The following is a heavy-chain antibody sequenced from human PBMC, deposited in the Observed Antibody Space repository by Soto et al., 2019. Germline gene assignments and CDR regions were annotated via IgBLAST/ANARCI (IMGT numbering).Heavy chain of an antibody. CDR3: VKDKKYDILSAWDALDI. J-gene: IGHJ3*02. CDR1: GFTFNNYA. Sequence: GGSLRLSCAASGFTFNNYAMTWVRQAPGKGLEWVAAISGGGGGTYYADPVKGRFTISRDNSKNTLHLQMNNLRAEDTAIYYCVKDKKYDILSAWDALDIWGHGTLVTVSS. D-gene: IGHD3-9*01. CDR2: ISGGGGGT. V-gene: IGHV3-23*01.